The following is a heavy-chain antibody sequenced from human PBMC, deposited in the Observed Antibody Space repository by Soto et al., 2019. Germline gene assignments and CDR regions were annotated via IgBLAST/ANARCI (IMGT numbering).Heavy chain of an antibody. Sequence: QVPLVQSGAEVKKPGASVKVSCKASGYTFTSYAMHWVRQAPGQRLEWMGWINAGNGNTKYSQKFQGRVTITRDTSASTAYMELSSLRSEHTAVYYCARDLSYHFWSGSRYYMDVWGKGTTVTVSS. J-gene: IGHJ6*03. CDR1: GYTFTSYA. D-gene: IGHD3-3*01. V-gene: IGHV1-3*01. CDR2: INAGNGNT. CDR3: ARDLSYHFWSGSRYYMDV.